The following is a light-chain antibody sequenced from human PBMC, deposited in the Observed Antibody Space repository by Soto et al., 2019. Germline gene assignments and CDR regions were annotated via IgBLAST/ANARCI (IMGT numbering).Light chain of an antibody. CDR2: EVS. CDR3: KSYTSSSLNV. J-gene: IGLJ1*01. CDR1: RSDVGGYNF. Sequence: QSVLTEPACVSGSPGQSITISCTGTRSDVGGYNFVSWYQHHPGKAPKLMIYEVSNRPSGVSNRFSGSKSGNTASLTISGLQAEDEADYYCKSYTSSSLNVFGTGTKVTVL. V-gene: IGLV2-14*01.